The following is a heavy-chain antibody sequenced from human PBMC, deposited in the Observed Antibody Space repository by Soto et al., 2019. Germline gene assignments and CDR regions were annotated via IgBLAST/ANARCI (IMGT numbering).Heavy chain of an antibody. D-gene: IGHD6-6*01. CDR3: AGVAARLIDY. J-gene: IGHJ4*02. CDR2: IYYSGST. Sequence: LPGTLSLPCTFSGGSISSYYWSWIRQPPGKGLEWIGYIYYSGSTNYNPSLKSRVTISVDTSKNQFSLKLSSVTAADTAVYYCAGVAARLIDYWGQGPLVTVSS. V-gene: IGHV4-59*01. CDR1: GGSISSYY.